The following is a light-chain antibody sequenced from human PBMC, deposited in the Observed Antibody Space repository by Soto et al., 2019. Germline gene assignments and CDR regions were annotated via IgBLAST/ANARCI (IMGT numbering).Light chain of an antibody. CDR1: QSVSSSY. CDR2: GAS. J-gene: IGKJ3*01. CDR3: QQYGSSPFT. V-gene: IGKV3-20*01. Sequence: EIVLTQSPGTLSLSPGERATLSCRASQSVSSSYLAWYQQKPGQAPRLLIYGASSRATGIPDMFSGSGSGTEFTLTISRLEPEDFAVYYCQQYGSSPFTFGPGTKGDIK.